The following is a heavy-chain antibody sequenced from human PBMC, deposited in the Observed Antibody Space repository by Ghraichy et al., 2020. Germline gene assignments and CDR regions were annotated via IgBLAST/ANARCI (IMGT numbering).Heavy chain of an antibody. J-gene: IGHJ4*02. Sequence: SETLSLTCTVSGGSISSSSYYWGWIRQPPGKGLEWIGSIYYSGSTYYNPSLKSRVTISVDTSKNQFSLKLSSVTAADTAVYYCLSGVAYDFIFSPPDQNFDYWGQGTLVTVSS. D-gene: IGHD3-3*01. CDR1: GGSISSSSYY. CDR3: LSGVAYDFIFSPPDQNFDY. CDR2: IYYSGST. V-gene: IGHV4-39*01.